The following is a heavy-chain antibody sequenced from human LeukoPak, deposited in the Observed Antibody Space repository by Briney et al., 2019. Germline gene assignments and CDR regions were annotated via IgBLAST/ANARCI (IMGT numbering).Heavy chain of an antibody. V-gene: IGHV1-18*01. CDR3: ARDLRLGYSGYDSIDY. Sequence: GASVKVSCKASGYTFTSYGISWVRQAPGQGLEWMGWISAYNGNTNYAQKLQGRVTMTTDTSTSTAYMELRSLRSDDTAVYYCARDLRLGYSGYDSIDYWGQGTLVTVSP. CDR2: ISAYNGNT. D-gene: IGHD5-12*01. J-gene: IGHJ4*02. CDR1: GYTFTSYG.